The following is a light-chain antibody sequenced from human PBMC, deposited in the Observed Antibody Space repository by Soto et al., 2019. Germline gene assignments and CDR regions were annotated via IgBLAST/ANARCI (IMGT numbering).Light chain of an antibody. V-gene: IGKV1-5*03. Sequence: DIQMTQSPSTLSASIGDRITISRRASQNIDTWLAWYQQRPGEAPKLLIYTASNLENGVPSRFSGSGSGTAFTLTISSLQPEDFATYYCQQYSDSSRSFGQGTQVE. CDR1: QNIDTW. CDR2: TAS. CDR3: QQYSDSSRS. J-gene: IGKJ1*01.